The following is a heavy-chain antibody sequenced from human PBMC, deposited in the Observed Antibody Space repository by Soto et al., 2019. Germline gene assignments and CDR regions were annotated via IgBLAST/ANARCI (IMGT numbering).Heavy chain of an antibody. Sequence: EVQLLESGGSLVQPGGSLRLSCAASGFTFSSYAMSWVRQAPGKGLEWVSAISGSGGSTYYADSVKGRFTISRDNSKNTLYLQMNSLRAEDTAVYYCAKDEVTMIVVVTPSAFDIWGQGTMVTVSS. CDR3: AKDEVTMIVVVTPSAFDI. D-gene: IGHD3-22*01. CDR2: ISGSGGST. CDR1: GFTFSSYA. V-gene: IGHV3-23*01. J-gene: IGHJ3*02.